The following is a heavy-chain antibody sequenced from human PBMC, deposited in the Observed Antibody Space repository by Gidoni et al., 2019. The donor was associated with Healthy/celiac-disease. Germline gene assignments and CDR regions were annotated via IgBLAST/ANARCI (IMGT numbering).Heavy chain of an antibody. D-gene: IGHD6-13*01. CDR2: IKQDGSEK. Sequence: SGFTFSSYWMSWVRQAPGKGLEWVANIKQDGSEKYYVDSVKGRFTISRDNAKNSLYLQMNSLRAEDTAVYYCARAALPTYSSSWNYWSQGTLVTVSS. CDR1: GFTFSSYW. J-gene: IGHJ4*02. V-gene: IGHV3-7*01. CDR3: ARAALPTYSSSWNY.